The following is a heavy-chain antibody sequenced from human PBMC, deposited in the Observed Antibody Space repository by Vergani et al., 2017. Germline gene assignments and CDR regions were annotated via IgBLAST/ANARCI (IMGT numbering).Heavy chain of an antibody. V-gene: IGHV4-39*01. J-gene: IGHJ4*02. CDR1: GGSISSSSYY. D-gene: IGHD6-19*01. Sequence: QLQLQESGPGLVKPSETLSLTCPVSGGSISSSSYYWGWIRQPPGKGLEWIGSIYYSGCTYYKPSLKSRVTISVDTSKDQFSLKLSSVTAADTAVYYCARHRLRSSGWYDPFDYWGQGTLVTVSS. CDR3: ARHRLRSSGWYDPFDY. CDR2: IYYSGCT.